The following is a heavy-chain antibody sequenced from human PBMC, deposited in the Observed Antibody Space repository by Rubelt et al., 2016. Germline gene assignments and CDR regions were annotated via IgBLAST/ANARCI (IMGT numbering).Heavy chain of an antibody. D-gene: IGHD6-19*01. J-gene: IGHJ4*02. V-gene: IGHV4-61*05. CDR2: ISNSGST. CDR3: ARTSSGGYGHFDY. CDR1: RGSISSSSYY. Sequence: QLQLQESGPRLVKPSETLSLTCTVSRGSISSSSYYWGWIRQPPGKGLEWIGYISNSGSTSYNPSLKSRVTISLDTTKNHYSLSLSSVTAADAAVYYCARTSSGGYGHFDYWGQGTLVTVSS.